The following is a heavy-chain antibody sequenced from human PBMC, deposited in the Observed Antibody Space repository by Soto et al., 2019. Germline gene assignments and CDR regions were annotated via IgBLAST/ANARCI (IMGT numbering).Heavy chain of an antibody. J-gene: IGHJ5*01. CDR1: GDSISNLDYF. Sequence: SETLSLTCSVSGDSISNLDYFWAWIRQPPGQALEYIGYIYKSATTYYNPPFESRVAISVDTSKSQFSLDVTSVTAADTAVYFCARGRYCLTGRCFPNWFDSWGQGALVTVSS. CDR3: ARGRYCLTGRCFPNWFDS. D-gene: IGHD7-27*01. V-gene: IGHV4-30-4*01. CDR2: IYKSATT.